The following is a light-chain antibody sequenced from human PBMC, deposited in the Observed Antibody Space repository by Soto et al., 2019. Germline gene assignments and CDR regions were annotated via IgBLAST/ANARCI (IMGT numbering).Light chain of an antibody. CDR1: QSIISR. J-gene: IGKJ1*01. CDR2: KAS. Sequence: IQITQSPSTLSASVVDRVTITCRASQSIISRLGWYQQKPGKAPKLLIYKASSLGSGVPSRFSGSGSGTEFTLTISSLQPDDFATYYCQQYNSYTFGQGTKVDIK. CDR3: QQYNSYT. V-gene: IGKV1-5*03.